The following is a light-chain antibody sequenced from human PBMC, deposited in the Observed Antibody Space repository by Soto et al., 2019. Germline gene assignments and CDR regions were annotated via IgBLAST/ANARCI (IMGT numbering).Light chain of an antibody. CDR1: SSDVGSYNL. CDR3: CSYAGSSTVV. Sequence: QSALTQPASVSGSPGQSITISCTGTSSDVGSYNLVSWYQQHPGKAPKLMIYGGSKRPSGVSNRFSDSKSGNTASLTISGLQAEDEADYYCCSYAGSSTVVFGGGTKLTVL. V-gene: IGLV2-23*01. CDR2: GGS. J-gene: IGLJ2*01.